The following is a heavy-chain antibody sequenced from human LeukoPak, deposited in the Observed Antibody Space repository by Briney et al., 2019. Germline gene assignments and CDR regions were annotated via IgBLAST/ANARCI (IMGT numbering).Heavy chain of an antibody. CDR3: ASGRGYSGYDQPDAFDI. CDR1: GFXFSSYW. D-gene: IGHD5-12*01. V-gene: IGHV3-7*02. J-gene: IGHJ3*02. Sequence: PGGSLGLSCAASGFXFSSYWISWVRQAPGKGLEWVANIKQDGSEKYYVDSVKGRFTISRDNAKNSLYLQMNSLRAEDTAVYYCASGRGYSGYDQPDAFDIWGQGTMVTVSS. CDR2: IKQDGSEK.